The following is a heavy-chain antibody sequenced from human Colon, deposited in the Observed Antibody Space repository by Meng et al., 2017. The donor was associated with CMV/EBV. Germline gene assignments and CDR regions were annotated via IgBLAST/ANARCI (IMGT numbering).Heavy chain of an antibody. CDR1: GYTFTGYY. CDR3: ATVSSGYYLYFQH. CDR2: INPNSGGT. V-gene: IGHV1-2*02. Sequence: QVQPVQSGAGVKKPGASVKVSCKASGYTFTGYYMHWVRQAPGQGLEWMGWINPNSGGTNYAQKFQGRVTMTRDTSISTAYMELSRLRSDDTAVYYCATVSSGYYLYFQHWGQGTLVTVSS. D-gene: IGHD3-22*01. J-gene: IGHJ1*01.